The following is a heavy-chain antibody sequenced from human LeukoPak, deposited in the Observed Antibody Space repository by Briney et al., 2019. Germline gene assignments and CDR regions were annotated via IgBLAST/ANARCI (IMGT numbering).Heavy chain of an antibody. CDR1: GFTFSSYS. CDR3: ARGQQWLISPSLY. V-gene: IGHV3-48*04. D-gene: IGHD6-19*01. CDR2: ISSSGSTI. Sequence: GGSLRLSCAASGFTFSSYSMNWVRQAPGKGLEWVSYISSSGSTIYYADSVKGRFTISRDNAKNSLYLQMNSLRAEDTAVYYRARGQQWLISPSLYWGQGTLVTVSS. J-gene: IGHJ4*02.